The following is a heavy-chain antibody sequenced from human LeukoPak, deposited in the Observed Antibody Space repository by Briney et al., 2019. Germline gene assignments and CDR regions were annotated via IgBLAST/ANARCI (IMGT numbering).Heavy chain of an antibody. J-gene: IGHJ4*02. V-gene: IGHV3-9*01. CDR3: ANLYSSGNY. CDR2: ISWNSGSI. CDR1: GFTLDDYA. D-gene: IGHD3-22*01. Sequence: GGSLRLSCAASGFTLDDYAMHWVRQAPGKGLEWVSGISWNSGSIGYADSVKGRFTISRDNAKNSLYLQMNSLRAEDTALYYCANLYSSGNYWGQGTLVTVSS.